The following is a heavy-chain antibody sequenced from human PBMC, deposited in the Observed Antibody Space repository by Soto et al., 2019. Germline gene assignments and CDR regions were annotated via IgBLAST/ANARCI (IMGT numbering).Heavy chain of an antibody. CDR3: ARGTGNNWNYVWFDP. D-gene: IGHD1-7*01. Sequence: PGGSLRLSCAAPGFTFSTYGMHCVRQAPGKGLEWVAGISSDGSDKDYADSVRGRFTISRDNSKNTLYLQMSSLRVEDTTVYYCARGTGNNWNYVWFDPWGQGTLVTVSS. CDR1: GFTFSTYG. V-gene: IGHV3-30*03. J-gene: IGHJ5*02. CDR2: ISSDGSDK.